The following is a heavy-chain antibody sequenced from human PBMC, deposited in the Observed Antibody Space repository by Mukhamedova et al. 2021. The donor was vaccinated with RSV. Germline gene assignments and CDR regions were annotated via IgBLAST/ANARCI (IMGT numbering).Heavy chain of an antibody. J-gene: IGHJ4*02. CDR2: ISWNSGSI. V-gene: IGHV3-9*01. Sequence: GISWNSGSIGYADSVKGRFTISRDNAKNSLYLQMNSLRAWDTALYYCAKDIAEVHWGQGTLVTLPS. D-gene: IGHD6-13*01. CDR3: AKDIAEVH.